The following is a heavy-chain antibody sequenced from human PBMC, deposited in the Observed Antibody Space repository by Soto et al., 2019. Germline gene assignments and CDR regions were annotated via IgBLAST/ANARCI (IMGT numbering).Heavy chain of an antibody. D-gene: IGHD1-1*01. Sequence: EVQLLESGGHLVQPGGSLRLSCAASGFTFGYYSMSWVRQSPGKGREWVAGISGTGGSKYHADSVAGRFAISSDNSKCTLYLQLSNLRTEDTAVYYFARSLGDRWNEYICQYWGQGTLVTVSS. J-gene: IGHJ4*02. CDR3: ARSLGDRWNEYICQY. V-gene: IGHV3-23*01. CDR2: ISGTGGSK. CDR1: GFTFGYYS.